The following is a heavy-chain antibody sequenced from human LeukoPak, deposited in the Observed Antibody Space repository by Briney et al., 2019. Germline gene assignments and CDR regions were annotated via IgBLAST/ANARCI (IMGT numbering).Heavy chain of an antibody. CDR1: GFTFSSYA. V-gene: IGHV3-30-3*01. D-gene: IGHD1-26*01. CDR2: ISYDGSNK. CDR3: ARSGSIVGAYPDY. Sequence: PGGSLRLSCAASGFTFSSYAMHWVRQAPGKGLEWVAVISYDGSNKYYADSVKGRFTISRDNSKNTLYLQMNSLRAEDTAVYYCARSGSIVGAYPDYWGQGTLVTVSS. J-gene: IGHJ4*02.